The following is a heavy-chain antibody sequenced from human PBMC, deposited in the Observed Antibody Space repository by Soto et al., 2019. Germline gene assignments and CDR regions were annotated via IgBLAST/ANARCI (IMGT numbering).Heavy chain of an antibody. J-gene: IGHJ4*02. Sequence: QVQLVESGGGVVQPGRSLRLSCAASGFTFTNYGMHWVRQAPGKGLEWVAVISFDGSNKYYADSVKGRFTISRDNSKNTLYLQMNSLRAEDTAVYYCAKDAYYHGSGIGYWGQGTLVTVSS. CDR2: ISFDGSNK. D-gene: IGHD3-10*01. V-gene: IGHV3-30*18. CDR1: GFTFTNYG. CDR3: AKDAYYHGSGIGY.